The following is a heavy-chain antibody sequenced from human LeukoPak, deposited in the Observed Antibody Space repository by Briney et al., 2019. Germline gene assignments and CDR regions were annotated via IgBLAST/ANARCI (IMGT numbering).Heavy chain of an antibody. CDR1: GGSISSYY. CDR2: IYYSGST. J-gene: IGHJ5*02. CDR3: AKAWQLRWFDP. Sequence: PSETLSLTCTVSGGSISSYYWSWIRQPPGKGLEWIGYIYYSGSTNYNPSLKSRVTISVDTSKNQFSLKLSSVTAADTAVYYCAKAWQLRWFDPWGQGTLVTVSS. V-gene: IGHV4-59*01. D-gene: IGHD2-15*01.